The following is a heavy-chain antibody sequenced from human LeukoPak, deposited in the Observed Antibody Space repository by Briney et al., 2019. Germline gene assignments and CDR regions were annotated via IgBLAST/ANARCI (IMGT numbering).Heavy chain of an antibody. Sequence: ASVKVSCKISGHTLTELSIHWVRQAPGKGLEWMGGFDTQEGETIFAQNFQGRVTMTEDTSSDTAYMKLSSLTSEDTAVYYCATPPVWFGEFMSGNSILGYFQDWGQGTLVTVSS. D-gene: IGHD3-10*01. CDR1: GHTLTELS. CDR3: ATPPVWFGEFMSGNSILGYFQD. CDR2: FDTQEGET. J-gene: IGHJ1*01. V-gene: IGHV1-24*01.